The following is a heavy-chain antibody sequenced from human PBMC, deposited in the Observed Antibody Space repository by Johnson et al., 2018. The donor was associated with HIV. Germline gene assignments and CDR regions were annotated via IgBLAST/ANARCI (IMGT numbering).Heavy chain of an antibody. CDR2: IYTGGST. CDR1: GFTVSSNY. J-gene: IGHJ3*01. V-gene: IGHV3-53*01. D-gene: IGHD3-22*01. Sequence: VQLVESGGGLIQPGGSLRLSCAASGFTVSSNYMSWVRQAPGKGMEWISVIYTGGSTYYADSVTGRFTISRDNSKNTLDLQMNTLRAEDTAVYYCARDNNDSGGYLGALDLWGQGTMVTVSS. CDR3: ARDNNDSGGYLGALDL.